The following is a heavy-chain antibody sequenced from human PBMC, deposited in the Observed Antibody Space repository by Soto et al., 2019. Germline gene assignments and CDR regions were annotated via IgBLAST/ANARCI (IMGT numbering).Heavy chain of an antibody. CDR3: ATEGDVPDYYYGMDI. J-gene: IGHJ6*02. D-gene: IGHD2-21*02. CDR2: ISGYNGKT. V-gene: IGHV1-18*01. Sequence: QGQLVQSGGEVKKPGASVKVSCKASGYTFSSYGISWVRQAPGQGLEWMGWISGYNGKTNYAQKVEDRVTMTTDTSTRTVSMDLRSLRSDDTAGYYCATEGDVPDYYYGMDIWGQGTTVTVSS. CDR1: GYTFSSYG.